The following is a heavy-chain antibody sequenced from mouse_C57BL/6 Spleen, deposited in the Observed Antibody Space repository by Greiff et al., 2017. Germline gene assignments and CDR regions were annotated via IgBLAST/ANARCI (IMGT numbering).Heavy chain of an antibody. CDR3: AREFDYYGSRGFDY. CDR1: GFTFSDYG. D-gene: IGHD1-1*01. V-gene: IGHV5-17*01. CDR2: ISSGSSTI. J-gene: IGHJ2*01. Sequence: EVKVVESGGGLVKPGGSLKLSCAASGFTFSDYGMHWVRQAPEKGLEWVAYISSGSSTIYYADTVKGRFTISRDNAKNTLFLQMTSLRSEDTAMYYCAREFDYYGSRGFDYWGQGTTLTVSS.